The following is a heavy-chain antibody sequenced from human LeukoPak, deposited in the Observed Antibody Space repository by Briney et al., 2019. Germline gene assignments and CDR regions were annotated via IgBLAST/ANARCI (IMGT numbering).Heavy chain of an antibody. J-gene: IGHJ5*02. CDR3: ARGPPITMVRGVRNWFDP. V-gene: IGHV4-34*01. D-gene: IGHD3-10*01. Sequence: KSSETLSLTCAVYGGSFSGYYWSWIRQPPGKGLEWIGEINHSGSTNYNPSLKSRVTISVDTSKNQFSLKLSSVTAADTAVYYCARGPPITMVRGVRNWFDPWGQGTLVTVCS. CDR2: INHSGST. CDR1: GGSFSGYY.